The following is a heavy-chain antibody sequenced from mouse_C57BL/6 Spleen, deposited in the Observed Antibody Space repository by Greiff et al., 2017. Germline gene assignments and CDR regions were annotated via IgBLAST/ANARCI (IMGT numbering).Heavy chain of an antibody. V-gene: IGHV1-55*01. CDR2: IYPGSGST. CDR3: AREGITTVVGCYFDG. D-gene: IGHD1-1*01. CDR1: GYTFTSYW. Sequence: QVQLKQPGAELVKPGASVKMSCKASGYTFTSYWITWVKQRPGQGLEWIGDIYPGSGSTNYNEKFKSKATLTVDTSSSTAYMQLSSLTSEDSAVYYCAREGITTVVGCYFDGWGKGTTLTVSS. J-gene: IGHJ2*01.